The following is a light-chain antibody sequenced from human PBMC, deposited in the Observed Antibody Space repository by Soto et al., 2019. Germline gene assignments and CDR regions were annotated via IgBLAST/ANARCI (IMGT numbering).Light chain of an antibody. CDR2: YDS. CDR1: NIGSKS. J-gene: IGLJ2*01. CDR3: QVWDSSSDPV. Sequence: SYELTQPPSVSVAPGKTARITCGGNNIGSKSVHWYQQKPGQAPVLVIYYDSDRPSGIPERFSGSNSGNTATLTISRVEAGDEADYYCQVWDSSSDPVFGGRTKVTVL. V-gene: IGLV3-21*04.